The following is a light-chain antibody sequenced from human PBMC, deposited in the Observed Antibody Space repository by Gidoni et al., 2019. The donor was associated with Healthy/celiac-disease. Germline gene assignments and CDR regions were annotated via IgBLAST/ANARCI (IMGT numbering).Light chain of an antibody. CDR1: SSDVGSYNL. CDR3: CSYAGSSTVV. CDR2: EGS. Sequence: QSALTQPASESGSPGQSITISCTGTSSDVGSYNLVSWYQQHPGKAPKLLIYEGSKRPSGGSTRFSGSKSGNTASLTISALQAEDEADYYCCSYAGSSTVVFGGGTKLTVL. J-gene: IGLJ2*01. V-gene: IGLV2-23*01.